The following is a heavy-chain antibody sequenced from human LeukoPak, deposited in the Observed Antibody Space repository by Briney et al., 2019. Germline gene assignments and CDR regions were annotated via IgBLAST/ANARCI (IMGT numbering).Heavy chain of an antibody. D-gene: IGHD3-10*01. CDR2: LNPNSGNT. V-gene: IGHV1-8*02. CDR3: ARATLDYGSGGYAFDI. CDR1: GGTFSSYA. Sequence: GSSVKVSCKASGGTFSSYAISWVRQATGQGLEWMGCLNPNSGNTGYAQKFQGRVTLTRNTSINTAYMELSSLRSEDTAVYYCARATLDYGSGGYAFDIWGQGTMVTVSS. J-gene: IGHJ3*02.